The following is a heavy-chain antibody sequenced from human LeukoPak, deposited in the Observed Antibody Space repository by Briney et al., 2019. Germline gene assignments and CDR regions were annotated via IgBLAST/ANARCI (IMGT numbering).Heavy chain of an antibody. Sequence: PLETLSLTCTVSGGSISGYYWSWIRQPPGKGLEWIGYIHYTGPTNYNPSLKSRVTISLGTSKNQFSLKLSSVTAADTAVYYCARYGMTSATAWGFDYWGQGTLVTVSS. D-gene: IGHD4-17*01. J-gene: IGHJ4*02. CDR1: GGSISGYY. CDR2: IHYTGPT. V-gene: IGHV4-59*01. CDR3: ARYGMTSATAWGFDY.